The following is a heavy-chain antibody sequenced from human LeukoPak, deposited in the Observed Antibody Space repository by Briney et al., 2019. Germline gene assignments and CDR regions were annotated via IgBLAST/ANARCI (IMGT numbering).Heavy chain of an antibody. Sequence: GGSLRLSCAASGFTFSSYWMSWVRQAPGKGLEWVANIKQDGSEKYYADSVKGRFTISRDNAKNSLYLQMKSPRAEDTAVYYCARVSFAYYYESSGLDYWGQGTLVTVSS. CDR2: IKQDGSEK. J-gene: IGHJ4*02. CDR3: ARVSFAYYYESSGLDY. V-gene: IGHV3-7*01. CDR1: GFTFSSYW. D-gene: IGHD3-22*01.